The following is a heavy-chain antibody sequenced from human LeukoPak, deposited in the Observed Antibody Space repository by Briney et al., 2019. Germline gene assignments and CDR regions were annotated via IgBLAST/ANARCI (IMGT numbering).Heavy chain of an antibody. J-gene: IGHJ3*02. V-gene: IGHV1-2*06. CDR1: GYTFTSYG. CDR2: INPNSGGT. Sequence: ASVKVSCKASGYTFTSYGISWVRQAPGQGLEWVGRINPNSGGTNYAQNFQDRVTLTRDTSITTAYMGLNRLISDDTAVYYCARRGSGYYDSREAFDIWGQGTMVTVSS. CDR3: ARRGSGYYDSREAFDI. D-gene: IGHD3-22*01.